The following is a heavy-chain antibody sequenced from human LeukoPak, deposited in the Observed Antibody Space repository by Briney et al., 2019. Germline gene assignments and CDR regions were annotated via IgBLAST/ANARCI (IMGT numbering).Heavy chain of an antibody. CDR3: ARHLGSGWEYSHFDY. Sequence: SETLSLTCTVSGGSVSSGSYSWSWIRQPPGKGLEWIGYIYYSGSTNYNPSLKSRVTISVDTSKNQSSLKLSSVTAADTAVYYCARHLGSGWEYSHFDYWGQGTLVTVSS. CDR1: GGSVSSGSYS. J-gene: IGHJ4*02. CDR2: IYYSGST. V-gene: IGHV4-61*01. D-gene: IGHD6-19*01.